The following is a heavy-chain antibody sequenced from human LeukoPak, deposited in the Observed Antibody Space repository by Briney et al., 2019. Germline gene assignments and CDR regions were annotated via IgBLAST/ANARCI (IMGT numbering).Heavy chain of an antibody. J-gene: IGHJ4*02. CDR3: ARGPAASGYYDSRGRYGYFDY. CDR2: INWNGGST. D-gene: IGHD3-22*01. V-gene: IGHV3-20*04. CDR1: GFTFDDYG. Sequence: GGSLRLSCAASGFTFDDYGMSWVRQAPGKGLEWVSGINWNGGSTGYADSVKGRFTISRDNAKNSLYLQMNSLRAEDTALYYCARGPAASGYYDSRGRYGYFDYWGQGTLVTVSP.